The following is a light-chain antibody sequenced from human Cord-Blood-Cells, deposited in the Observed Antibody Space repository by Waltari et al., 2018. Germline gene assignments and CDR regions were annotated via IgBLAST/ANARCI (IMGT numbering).Light chain of an antibody. V-gene: IGKV3-15*01. J-gene: IGKJ1*01. CDR2: GAS. CDR3: QQYNNWRT. Sequence: EIVMTQSPATLSVSPGERATLSCRASQSVSSYLAWYQQKPGQAPRLLIYGASTRATGIPARFSGSGSRTEFTITISSLHSEDFAVYYCQQYNNWRTFGQGTKVEIK. CDR1: QSVSSY.